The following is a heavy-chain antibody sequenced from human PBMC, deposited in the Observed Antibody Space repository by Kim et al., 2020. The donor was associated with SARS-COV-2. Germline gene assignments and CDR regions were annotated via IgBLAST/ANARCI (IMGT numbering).Heavy chain of an antibody. CDR1: GYTFTSYA. J-gene: IGHJ6*02. V-gene: IGHV7-4-1*02. CDR2: INTNTGNP. D-gene: IGHD6-6*01. Sequence: ASVKVSCKASGYTFTSYAMNWVRQAPGQGLEWMGWINTNTGNPTYAQGFTGRFVFSLDTSVSTAYLQISSLKAEDTAVYYCARASYSSSSRLFPPKNYYYGMDVWGQGTTVTVSS. CDR3: ARASYSSSSRLFPPKNYYYGMDV.